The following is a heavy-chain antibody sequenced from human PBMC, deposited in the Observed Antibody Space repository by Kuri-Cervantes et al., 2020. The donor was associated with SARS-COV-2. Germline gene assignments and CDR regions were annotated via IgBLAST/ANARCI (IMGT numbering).Heavy chain of an antibody. CDR1: RFTFSRYG. V-gene: IGHV3-33*01. J-gene: IGHJ4*02. CDR3: AREGAAAGDFDY. D-gene: IGHD6-19*01. Sequence: GESLKISCTASRFTFSRYGMHWVRQAPGKGLEWVAVIWYDGSNKYYADSVKGRFTISRDNSKNTLYLQMNSLRAEDTAVYYCAREGAAAGDFDYWGQGTLVTVSS. CDR2: IWYDGSNK.